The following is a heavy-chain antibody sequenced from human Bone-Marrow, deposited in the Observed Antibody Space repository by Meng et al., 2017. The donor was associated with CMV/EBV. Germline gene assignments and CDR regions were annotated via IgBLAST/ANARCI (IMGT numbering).Heavy chain of an antibody. CDR1: GGTFSSYA. Sequence: SVKVSCKASGGTFSSYAISWVRQAPGQGLEWMGGIIPILGIANYAQKFQGRVTITADKSTSTAYMELSSLSSEDTAVYYCARGVNWGRKCYFDYWGQGTLVTVSS. V-gene: IGHV1-69*10. CDR2: IIPILGIA. J-gene: IGHJ4*02. CDR3: ARGVNWGRKCYFDY. D-gene: IGHD7-27*01.